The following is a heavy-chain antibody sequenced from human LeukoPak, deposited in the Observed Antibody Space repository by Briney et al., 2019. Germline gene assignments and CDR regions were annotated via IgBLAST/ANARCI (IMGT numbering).Heavy chain of an antibody. D-gene: IGHD3-10*01. V-gene: IGHV4-59*12. CDR1: GGSISGYY. CDR2: IHYSGST. J-gene: IGHJ3*02. CDR3: ARDLNGSGI. Sequence: SETLSLTCTVSGGSISGYYWSWIRQPPGKGLEYIGYIHYSGSTTYNPSLKSRVTISVDTSKNQFSLKLSSVTAADTAVYYCARDLNGSGIWGQGTMVTVSS.